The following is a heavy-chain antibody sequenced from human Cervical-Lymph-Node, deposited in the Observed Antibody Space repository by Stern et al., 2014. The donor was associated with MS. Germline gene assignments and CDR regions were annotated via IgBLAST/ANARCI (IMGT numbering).Heavy chain of an antibody. D-gene: IGHD1-14*01. V-gene: IGHV5-51*01. Sequence: VQLVQSGAELIRPGESLKISCKGSGFKFSIYWIAWVRQMPGKGLEWMGIIYPGYSDTRYSPSFQGQVSMSADKSTSTAYLQWSSLNASDTAMYFCARQTTAWASDVWGQGTLVTVSS. CDR1: GFKFSIYW. J-gene: IGHJ4*02. CDR2: IYPGYSDT. CDR3: ARQTTAWASDV.